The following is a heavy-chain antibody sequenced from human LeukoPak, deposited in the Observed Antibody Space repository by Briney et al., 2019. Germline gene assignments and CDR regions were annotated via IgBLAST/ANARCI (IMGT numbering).Heavy chain of an antibody. CDR1: GFTFSSYA. CDR3: AKGIAARWYYFDY. D-gene: IGHD6-6*01. CDR2: ISGSGGST. J-gene: IGHJ4*02. Sequence: GGSLRPSCAASGFTFSSYAMCWVRQAPGKGLEWVSAISGSGGSTYYADSVKGRFTISRDNSKNTLYLQMNSLRAEDTAVYYCAKGIAARWYYFDYWGQGTLVTVSS. V-gene: IGHV3-23*01.